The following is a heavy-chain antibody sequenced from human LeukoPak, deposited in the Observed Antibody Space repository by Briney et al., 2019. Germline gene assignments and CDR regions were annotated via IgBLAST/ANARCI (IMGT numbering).Heavy chain of an antibody. V-gene: IGHV3-23*01. CDR1: GFTFTSYA. CDR3: AKRVSAPLYYFDY. Sequence: GGSLRLSCAASGFTFTSYAMSWVRQAPGKGLERVSIVSGSGGNTYYADSVKGRFTISRDNSKNTLYLQMNSLRAEDTAVYYCAKRVSAPLYYFDYWGQGTLVTVSS. J-gene: IGHJ4*02. CDR2: VSGSGGNT.